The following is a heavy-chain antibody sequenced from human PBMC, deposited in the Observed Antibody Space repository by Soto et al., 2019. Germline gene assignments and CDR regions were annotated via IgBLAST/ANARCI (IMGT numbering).Heavy chain of an antibody. J-gene: IGHJ5*02. D-gene: IGHD3-16*01. V-gene: IGHV3-23*01. Sequence: EVQLLESGGDVVRPGGSLRLSCAASGFTFSSYAMAWVRQAPGKGLEWVAGVSRAGTYTFYADSVRGGFSISRDNSRDTVDLYMNALRGDDTAVYFCVKYTVTEDLGESWGQGTLVSVSS. CDR2: VSRAGTYT. CDR1: GFTFSSYA. CDR3: VKYTVTEDLGES.